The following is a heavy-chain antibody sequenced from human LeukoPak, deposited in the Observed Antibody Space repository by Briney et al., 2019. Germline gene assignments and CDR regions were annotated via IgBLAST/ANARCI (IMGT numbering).Heavy chain of an antibody. CDR2: IYYSGST. V-gene: IGHV4-59*01. J-gene: IGHJ4*02. CDR1: GGSISGYY. D-gene: IGHD4-11*01. CDR3: ARVASNYDYYFDY. Sequence: SETLSLTCTVSGGSISGYYWSWIRQPPGKGLEWIGYIYYSGSTNYNPSLKSRVTVSVDTSKNQFSLKLSSVTAADTAVYYCARVASNYDYYFDYWGQGTLVTVSS.